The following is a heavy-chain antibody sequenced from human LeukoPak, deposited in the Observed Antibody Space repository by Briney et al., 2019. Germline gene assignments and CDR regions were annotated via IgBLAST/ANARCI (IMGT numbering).Heavy chain of an antibody. CDR1: GFTLSNYG. D-gene: IGHD3/OR15-3a*01. CDR2: ISNDGTNK. V-gene: IGHV3-30*18. CDR3: AKESTWTGTDTNYFDF. J-gene: IGHJ4*02. Sequence: GGSLILSCAASGFTLSNYGMHWVRQAPGRVVEWDAVISNDGTNKYDADSVKGRFTFTRDNSTTTLYMKMDSLITEDTAVYYCAKESTWTGTDTNYFDFWGQGTLVPVSS.